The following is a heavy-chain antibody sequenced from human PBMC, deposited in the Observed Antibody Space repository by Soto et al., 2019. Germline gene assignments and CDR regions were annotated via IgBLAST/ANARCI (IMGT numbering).Heavy chain of an antibody. CDR1: GYTFTGYY. Sequence: ASVKVSCKASGYTFTGYYMHWVRQAPGQGLEWMGCINPNSGGTNYAQKFQGWVTMTRDTSISTAYMELSRLRSDDTAVYYCARDSMTTVNPNFDYWGQGTLVTVSS. V-gene: IGHV1-2*04. CDR3: ARDSMTTVNPNFDY. CDR2: INPNSGGT. D-gene: IGHD4-4*01. J-gene: IGHJ4*02.